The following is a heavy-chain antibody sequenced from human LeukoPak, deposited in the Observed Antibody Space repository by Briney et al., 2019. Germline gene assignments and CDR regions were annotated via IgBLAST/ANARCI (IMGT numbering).Heavy chain of an antibody. D-gene: IGHD2-15*01. CDR2: ISAYNGNT. V-gene: IGHV1-18*01. Sequence: ASVKVSCKASGYTFTSYGISWVRQAPGQGLEWMGWISAYNGNTNYAQKLQGRVTMTTDTPTSTAYMELRSLRSDDTAVYYCARDRRTVVVVAATPRGYYYYGMDVWGRGTTVTVSS. J-gene: IGHJ6*02. CDR3: ARDRRTVVVVAATPRGYYYYGMDV. CDR1: GYTFTSYG.